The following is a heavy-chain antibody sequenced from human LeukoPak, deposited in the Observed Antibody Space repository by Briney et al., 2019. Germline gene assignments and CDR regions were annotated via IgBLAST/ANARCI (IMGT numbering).Heavy chain of an antibody. J-gene: IGHJ4*02. D-gene: IGHD3-22*01. CDR1: GFTFSSYW. V-gene: IGHV3-74*01. Sequence: TGGSLRLSCAASGFTFSSYWMHWVRQAPGKGLVWVSRINSDGSSTSYADSVKGRFTISRDNAKNTLYLQMNSLRAEDTAVYYCARVIPRGYYDSSGYLFDYWGQGTPVTVSS. CDR2: INSDGSST. CDR3: ARVIPRGYYDSSGYLFDY.